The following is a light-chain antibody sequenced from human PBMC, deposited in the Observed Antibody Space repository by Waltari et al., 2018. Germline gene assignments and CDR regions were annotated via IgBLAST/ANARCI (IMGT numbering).Light chain of an antibody. CDR2: GAS. V-gene: IGKV3-15*01. CDR1: QSVSSN. Sequence: EIVMTQSPATLSVSPGERATLSCRASQSVSSNLAWYQQKPGQAPRLLISGASTRATGIPAWFSGSGYGTEFTLTISSLQSEDFAVYYCQQYNNWPRTFGQSNELATK. CDR3: QQYNNWPRT. J-gene: IGKJ2*01.